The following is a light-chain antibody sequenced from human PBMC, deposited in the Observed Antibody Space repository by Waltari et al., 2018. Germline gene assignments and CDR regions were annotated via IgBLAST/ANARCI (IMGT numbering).Light chain of an antibody. Sequence: QSALTQPRSVSGSPGQSVTISCTGTSSDVGGYNYVSWYQQQPAKAPKLMIYDVSKRPSGVPDRFSGSKSGNTASLTISGLQAEDEADYYCCSYAGSYTRVFGGGTKLTVL. CDR3: CSYAGSYTRV. CDR2: DVS. J-gene: IGLJ3*02. CDR1: SSDVGGYNY. V-gene: IGLV2-11*01.